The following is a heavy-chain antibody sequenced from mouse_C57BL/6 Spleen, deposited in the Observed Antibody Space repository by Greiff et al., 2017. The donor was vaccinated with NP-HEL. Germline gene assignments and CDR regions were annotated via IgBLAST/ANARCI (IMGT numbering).Heavy chain of an antibody. CDR3: AREGEQGY. V-gene: IGHV1-69*01. Sequence: QVQLQQSGAELVMPGASVKLSCKASGYTFTSYWMHWVKQRPGQGLEWIGEIDPSDSYTNYNQKFKGKSTLTVDKSSSTAYMQLSSLTSEDSAVYYCAREGEQGYWGQGTTLTVSS. J-gene: IGHJ2*01. CDR2: IDPSDSYT. CDR1: GYTFTSYW.